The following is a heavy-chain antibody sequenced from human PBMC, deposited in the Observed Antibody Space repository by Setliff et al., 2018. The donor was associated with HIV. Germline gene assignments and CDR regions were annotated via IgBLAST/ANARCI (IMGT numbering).Heavy chain of an antibody. D-gene: IGHD6-13*01. V-gene: IGHV4-59*11. CDR1: GGSISSHY. CDR3: ARGLYSSSWYGSYWFDP. CDR2: IYYSGST. J-gene: IGHJ5*02. Sequence: PSETLSLTCTVSGGSISSHYWSWIRQPPGKGLEWIGSIYYSGSTNYNPSLKSRVTISVDTSKNQFSLKLSSVTAADTAVYYCARGLYSSSWYGSYWFDPWGQGTLVTVSS.